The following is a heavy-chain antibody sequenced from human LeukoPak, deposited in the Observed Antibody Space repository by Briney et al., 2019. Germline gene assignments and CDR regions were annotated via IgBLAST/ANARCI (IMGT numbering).Heavy chain of an antibody. J-gene: IGHJ4*02. Sequence: ASVRVSCKASGYTFTGYYMHGVRQAPGQGRGWRGWINPNSGGTNYAQKFQGRVTMTRDTSISTAYMELSRLRSDDTAVYYCAREGLLWFGDPPRTYDYWGQGTLVTVSS. V-gene: IGHV1-2*02. CDR2: INPNSGGT. D-gene: IGHD3-10*01. CDR3: AREGLLWFGDPPRTYDY. CDR1: GYTFTGYY.